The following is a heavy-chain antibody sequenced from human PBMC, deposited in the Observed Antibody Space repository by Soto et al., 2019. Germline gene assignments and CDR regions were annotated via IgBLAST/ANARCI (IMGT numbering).Heavy chain of an antibody. CDR2: INHSGST. CDR3: ARRSLVRGYYDSSGPDY. D-gene: IGHD3-22*01. Sequence: SETLSLTCAVYGGSLSDYYWNWIRQPPGKGQEWIGEINHSGSTNYNPSLESRVTISVDTSKNQFSLYLNSVTAADTAIYYCARRSLVRGYYDSSGPDYWGQGTLVTVS. CDR1: GGSLSDYY. V-gene: IGHV4-34*01. J-gene: IGHJ4*02.